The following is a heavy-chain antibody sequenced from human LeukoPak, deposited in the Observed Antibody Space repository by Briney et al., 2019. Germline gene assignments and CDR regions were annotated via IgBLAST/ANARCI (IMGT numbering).Heavy chain of an antibody. D-gene: IGHD6-13*01. V-gene: IGHV3-66*01. CDR1: GFTVSSNY. J-gene: IGHJ4*02. Sequence: PGGSLRLSCAASGFTVSSNYMSWVRQAPGKGLEWVSVIYSGGSTYYADSVKGRFTISRDNSKNTLYLQMNSLRAEDTAVYYCAKETSPGYSSSWSDYWGQGTLVTVSS. CDR3: AKETSPGYSSSWSDY. CDR2: IYSGGST.